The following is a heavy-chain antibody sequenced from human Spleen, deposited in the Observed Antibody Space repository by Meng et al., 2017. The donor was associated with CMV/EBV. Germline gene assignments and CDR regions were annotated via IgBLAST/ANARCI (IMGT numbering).Heavy chain of an antibody. V-gene: IGHV4-61*01. Sequence: GSLRLSCTVSGGSVSSGSYYWSWIRQPPGKGLEWIGYIYYSGSTNYNPSLKSRVTISVDTSKNQFSLKLRSVTAADTAVYYCARWVQYQLPYRYYFASWGQGTLVTVSS. CDR1: GGSVSSGSYY. CDR2: IYYSGST. J-gene: IGHJ4*02. CDR3: ARWVQYQLPYRYYFAS. D-gene: IGHD2-2*01.